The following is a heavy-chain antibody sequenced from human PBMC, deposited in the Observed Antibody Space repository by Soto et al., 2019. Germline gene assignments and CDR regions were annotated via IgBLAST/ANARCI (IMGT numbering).Heavy chain of an antibody. J-gene: IGHJ4*02. Sequence: EVQLLESGGHLVQPGGSLRLSCAASGFTFGYYSMSWVRQSPGKGLEWVAGISGTGGSKYHADSVAGRFAISRDNSKRTLYLQLKKLRTEDTAVYYCARSLGDRGNEYVFQYWGQGTLVTVSS. CDR1: GFTFGYYS. D-gene: IGHD1-1*01. CDR3: ARSLGDRGNEYVFQY. CDR2: ISGTGGSK. V-gene: IGHV3-23*01.